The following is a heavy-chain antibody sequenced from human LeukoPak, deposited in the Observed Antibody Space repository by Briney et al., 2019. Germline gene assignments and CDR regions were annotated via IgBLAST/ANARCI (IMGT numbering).Heavy chain of an antibody. V-gene: IGHV4-39*01. CDR1: GGSISSSSYY. CDR2: IYYSGST. Sequence: KPSETLSLTCTVSGGSISSSSYYWGWIRQPPGKGLEWIGSIYYSGSTYYNPSLKSRVTISVDTSKNQFSLKLSSVTAADTAVYYCARGSGWYSGYWGQGTLVTVSS. CDR3: ARGSGWYSGY. D-gene: IGHD6-19*01. J-gene: IGHJ4*02.